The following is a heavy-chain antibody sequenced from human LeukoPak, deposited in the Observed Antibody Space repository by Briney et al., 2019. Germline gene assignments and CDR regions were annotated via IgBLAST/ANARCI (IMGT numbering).Heavy chain of an antibody. CDR3: AREGSSGWYLTGKNAFDF. Sequence: ASVKVSCKXSGYTFTSYYMHWVRQAPGQGLEGMGIISPSGGSTSYAQKFQGRVTMTRDTSTSTVYMELSSLRSEDTAVYYCAREGSSGWYLTGKNAFDFWGQGTMVTVSS. D-gene: IGHD6-19*01. V-gene: IGHV1-46*03. J-gene: IGHJ3*01. CDR1: GYTFTSYY. CDR2: ISPSGGST.